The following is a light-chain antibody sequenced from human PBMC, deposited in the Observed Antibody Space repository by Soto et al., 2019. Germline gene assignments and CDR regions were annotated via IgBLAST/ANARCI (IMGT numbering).Light chain of an antibody. V-gene: IGKV1-27*01. CDR3: QKSNNAPFT. J-gene: IGKJ3*01. CDR1: QAISTY. CDR2: AAS. Sequence: DIQMTQSPSSLSASVGDRVTITCRASQAISTYLAWYQQKPGKVPKLLIYAASTLLSGVPSRFSGSGSGTDFTLTISSLEPEDVANYYCQKSNNAPFTLGPGTKVDLK.